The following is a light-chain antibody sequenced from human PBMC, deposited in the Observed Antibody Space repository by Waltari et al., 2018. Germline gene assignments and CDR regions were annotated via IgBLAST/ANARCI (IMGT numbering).Light chain of an antibody. CDR1: NFDVGGYHH. V-gene: IGLV2-11*01. Sequence: QSALTQPRSVSGSPGPSVTISCTGTNFDVGGYHHFSWYQQHPGKAPKLMIYNVNERLSGVPDRFSGSKSGNTASLTISGLQAEDEADYFCCSYAGRSTWVFGGGTKVTVL. CDR2: NVN. CDR3: CSYAGRSTWV. J-gene: IGLJ3*02.